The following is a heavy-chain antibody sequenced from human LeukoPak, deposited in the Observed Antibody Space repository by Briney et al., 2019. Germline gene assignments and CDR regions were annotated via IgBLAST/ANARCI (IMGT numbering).Heavy chain of an antibody. Sequence: SETLSLTCTVSGGSISSGTYYWSWIRQPPGKGLEWIGYIYYSGSTNYNPSPKSRVTISVDTSKNQFSLKLSSVTAADTAVYYCATGSLVTGRAWYFDLWGRGTLVTVSS. CDR2: IYYSGST. V-gene: IGHV4-61*01. CDR1: GGSISSGTYY. D-gene: IGHD1-14*01. CDR3: ATGSLVTGRAWYFDL. J-gene: IGHJ2*01.